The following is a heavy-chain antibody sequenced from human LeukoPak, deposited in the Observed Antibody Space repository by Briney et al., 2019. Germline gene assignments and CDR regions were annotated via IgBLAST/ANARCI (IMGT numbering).Heavy chain of an antibody. Sequence: RPSETLSLTCTVSGGSISSSSYYWGWIRQPPGKGLEWIGYIYYSGSTNYNPSLKSRVTISVDTSKNQFSLKLSSVTAADTAVYYCARGYSSSWSNWFDPWGQGTLVTVSS. CDR2: IYYSGST. CDR3: ARGYSSSWSNWFDP. CDR1: GGSISSSSYY. V-gene: IGHV4-61*05. J-gene: IGHJ5*02. D-gene: IGHD6-13*01.